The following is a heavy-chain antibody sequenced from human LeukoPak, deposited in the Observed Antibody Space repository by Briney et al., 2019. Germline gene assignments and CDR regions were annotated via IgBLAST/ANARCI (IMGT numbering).Heavy chain of an antibody. Sequence: SVKVSCKASGGTFSSYAISWVRQAPGQGLEWMGRIIPILGIANYAQKFQGRVTITADKSTSTAYMELSSLGSEDTAVYYCARADYDILTGYYIGAFDIWGQGTMVTVSS. CDR2: IIPILGIA. CDR3: ARADYDILTGYYIGAFDI. CDR1: GGTFSSYA. D-gene: IGHD3-9*01. V-gene: IGHV1-69*04. J-gene: IGHJ3*02.